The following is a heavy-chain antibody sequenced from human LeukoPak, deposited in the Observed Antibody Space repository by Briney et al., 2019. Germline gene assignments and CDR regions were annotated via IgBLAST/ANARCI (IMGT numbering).Heavy chain of an antibody. CDR1: GFTLSIYR. Sequence: PGGSLRLSCAASGFTLSIYRMNWVRQAPGKGLEWVSSISSSSSYIYYADSVKGRFTISRDNAKNSLYLHMNSLRAEDTAVYYCARHSIQLWSMYYFDYWGQGTLVTVSS. CDR3: ARHSIQLWSMYYFDY. J-gene: IGHJ4*02. CDR2: ISSSSSYI. V-gene: IGHV3-21*01. D-gene: IGHD5-18*01.